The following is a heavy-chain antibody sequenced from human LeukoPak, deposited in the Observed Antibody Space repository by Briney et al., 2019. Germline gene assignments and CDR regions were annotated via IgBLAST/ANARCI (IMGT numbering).Heavy chain of an antibody. V-gene: IGHV3-73*01. CDR2: IRSKANSYAT. CDR1: GFTFSGSA. D-gene: IGHD4-17*01. CDR3: TRPGPGYGVYNWFDP. Sequence: GGSLRLSCAASGFTFSGSAMHWVRQASGKGLEWVGRIRSKANSYATAYAASVKGRFTISRDDSKNPAYLQMNSLKTEDTAVYYCTRPGPGYGVYNWFDPWGQGTLVTVSS. J-gene: IGHJ5*02.